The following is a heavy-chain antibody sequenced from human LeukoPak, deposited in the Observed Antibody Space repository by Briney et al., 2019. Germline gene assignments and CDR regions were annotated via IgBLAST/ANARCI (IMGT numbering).Heavy chain of an antibody. J-gene: IGHJ4*02. CDR1: GFTFSNYA. V-gene: IGHV3-23*01. D-gene: IGHD1-26*01. Sequence: GGSLRLSCVASGFTFSNYAMTWVRQAPGEGLEWVSSISRSGGSTYYADSVKGRFTISRDNPKNTLFLQMNSLRAEDTAVYYCASIVGTTQPDYWGQGTLVTVSS. CDR2: ISRSGGST. CDR3: ASIVGTTQPDY.